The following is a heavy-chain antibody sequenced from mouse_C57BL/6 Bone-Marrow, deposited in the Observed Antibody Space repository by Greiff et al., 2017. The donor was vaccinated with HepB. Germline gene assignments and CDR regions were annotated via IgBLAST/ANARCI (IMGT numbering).Heavy chain of an antibody. CDR3: ARSGTAQATWYAMDY. CDR1: GYTFTSYG. CDR2: IYPRSGNT. D-gene: IGHD3-2*02. J-gene: IGHJ4*01. Sequence: VQLVESGAELARPGASVKLSCKASGYTFTSYGISWVKQRTGQGLEWIGEIYPRSGNTYYNEKFKGKATLTADKSSSTAYMELRSLTSEDSAVYFCARSGTAQATWYAMDYWGQGTSVTVSS. V-gene: IGHV1-81*01.